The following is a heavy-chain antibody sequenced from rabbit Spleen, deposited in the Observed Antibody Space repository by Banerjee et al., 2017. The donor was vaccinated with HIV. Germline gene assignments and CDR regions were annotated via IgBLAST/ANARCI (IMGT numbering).Heavy chain of an antibody. D-gene: IGHD8-1*01. Sequence: EESGGGLLQPGASLTLTCTASEFSFSGSYDMCWVRQATGKGLEWIGCIYIGNGNTCYASLAKGRFTISKSSSSTVTLQITSLTAAYTATYFCARYAGSGWNFNLWGPGTPVTVS. CDR3: ARYAGSGWNFNL. V-gene: IGHV1S40*01. CDR1: EFSFSGSYD. CDR2: IYIGNGNT. J-gene: IGHJ4*01.